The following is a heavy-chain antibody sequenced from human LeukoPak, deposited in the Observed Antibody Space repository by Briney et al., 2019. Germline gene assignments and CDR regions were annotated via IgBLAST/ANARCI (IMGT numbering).Heavy chain of an antibody. J-gene: IGHJ4*02. D-gene: IGHD3-9*01. Sequence: PGGSLRLSCAASGFTFSSYGMHWVRQAPGKGLEWVAVIWYDGSNKYYADSVKGRFTISRDNAKNSVYLQMSSLRAEDTAVYYCARSTSETGNDYWGQGTLVTVSS. CDR3: ARSTSETGNDY. CDR2: IWYDGSNK. V-gene: IGHV3-33*01. CDR1: GFTFSSYG.